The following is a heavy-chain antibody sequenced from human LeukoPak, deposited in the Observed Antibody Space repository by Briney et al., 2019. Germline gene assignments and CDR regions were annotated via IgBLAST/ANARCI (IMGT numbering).Heavy chain of an antibody. CDR2: ISSSNTI. J-gene: IGHJ4*02. CDR1: GFPFSGYS. CDR3: ARDLGYSSSSPV. D-gene: IGHD6-6*01. V-gene: IGHV3-48*04. Sequence: GGSLRLSCAASGFPFSGYSLTWVRQAPGKGLEWISYISSSNTIYYADSVKGRFTISRDNAKNSLYLQMNSLRAEDTAVYYCARDLGYSSSSPVWGQGTLVTVSS.